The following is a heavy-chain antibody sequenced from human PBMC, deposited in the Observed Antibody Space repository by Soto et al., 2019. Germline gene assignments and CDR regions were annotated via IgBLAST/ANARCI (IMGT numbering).Heavy chain of an antibody. CDR3: ATGVIWIGYFTVDS. J-gene: IGHJ4*02. CDR2: FIPVYRTL. V-gene: IGHV1-69*13. D-gene: IGHD3-3*01. Sequence: SVKVSCKASGGSFGKSAINWVRQTPGQGLEWLGGFIPVYRTLNYAQKFQGRVTITADESTGTAYMTLSSLASDDTAVYYCATGVIWIGYFTVDSWGQGTRVTVSS. CDR1: GGSFGKSA.